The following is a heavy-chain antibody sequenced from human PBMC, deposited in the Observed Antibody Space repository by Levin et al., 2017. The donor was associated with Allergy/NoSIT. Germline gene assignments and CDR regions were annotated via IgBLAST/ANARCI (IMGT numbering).Heavy chain of an antibody. CDR3: AKDGAVNYYFDY. Sequence: GESLKISCAASGFTFSSYAMSWVRQAPGKGLEWVSAISGSGGSTYYADSVKGRFTISRDNSKNTLYLQMNSLRAEDTAVYYCAKDGAVNYYFDYWGQGTLVTVSS. D-gene: IGHD3-16*01. J-gene: IGHJ4*02. CDR2: ISGSGGST. CDR1: GFTFSSYA. V-gene: IGHV3-23*01.